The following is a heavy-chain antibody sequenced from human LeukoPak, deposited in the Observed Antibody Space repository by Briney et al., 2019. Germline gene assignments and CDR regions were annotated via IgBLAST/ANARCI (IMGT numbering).Heavy chain of an antibody. CDR3: ARVRPRHPRGGMDV. V-gene: IGHV4-31*03. CDR2: IYYSGST. J-gene: IGHJ6*02. CDR1: GGSISSGGYH. Sequence: SETLSLTCTVSGGSISSGGYHWSWIRQHPGKGLEWIGYIYYSGSTYYNPSLKSRVTISVDTSKNQFSLKLSSVTAADTAVYYCARVRPRHPRGGMDVWGQGTTVTVSS.